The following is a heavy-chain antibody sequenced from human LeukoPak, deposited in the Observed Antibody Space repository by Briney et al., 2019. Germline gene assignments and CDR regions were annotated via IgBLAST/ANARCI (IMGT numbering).Heavy chain of an antibody. D-gene: IGHD6-13*01. CDR2: IYYTGNT. J-gene: IGHJ5*02. CDR3: ARVLAAAGNNWFDP. V-gene: IGHV4-30-4*07. Sequence: PSETLSLTCAVSGGSISSGGYSWSWIRQPPGKAMEFIAYIYYTGNTYFNPSLKSRVTISVDTSKNQFSLKLSSVTAADTAVYYCARVLAAAGNNWFDPWGQRTLVTVSS. CDR1: GGSISSGGYS.